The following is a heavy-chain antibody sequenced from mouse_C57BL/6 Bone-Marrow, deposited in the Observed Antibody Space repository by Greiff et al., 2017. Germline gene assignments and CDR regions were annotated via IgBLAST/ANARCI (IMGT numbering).Heavy chain of an antibody. CDR1: GYTFTSYW. CDR3: ARWDPAWFAY. V-gene: IGHV1-52*01. CDR2: IDPSDSET. D-gene: IGHD4-1*01. J-gene: IGHJ3*01. Sequence: QVQLQQPGAELVRPGSSVKLSCKASGYTFTSYWMNWVKQRPIQGLEWIGNIDPSDSETHYNQKFKDKATLTVDKSSSTAYMQLSSLPSEESSVYYCARWDPAWFAYWGQGTLVTVSS.